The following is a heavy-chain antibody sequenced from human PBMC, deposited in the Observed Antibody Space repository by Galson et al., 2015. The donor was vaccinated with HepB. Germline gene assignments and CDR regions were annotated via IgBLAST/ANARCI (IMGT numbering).Heavy chain of an antibody. Sequence: SVKVSCKASGYTFSTYSITWVRQAPGQGLEWMGWISPHNRDTNYARKFQDRVTMTTDTFTRTAYMELRSLRSDDTAVYYCARGALVGVVGGSLNNWFHPWGQGTLVTVSS. CDR1: GYTFSTYS. J-gene: IGHJ5*02. D-gene: IGHD2-15*01. CDR3: ARGALVGVVGGSLNNWFHP. CDR2: ISPHNRDT. V-gene: IGHV1-18*01.